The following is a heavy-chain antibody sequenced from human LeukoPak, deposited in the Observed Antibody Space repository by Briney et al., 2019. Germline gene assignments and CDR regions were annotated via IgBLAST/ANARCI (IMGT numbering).Heavy chain of an antibody. Sequence: SGRSLRLSCVASGSTFSRHSIHWVRQAPGKGLDWVAVISYDGSSKYYADSVKGRFTISRDNSKNTLYLQMNSLRAEDTALYYCARDGLDYFGMDVWGQGTTVTVSS. CDR2: ISYDGSSK. V-gene: IGHV3-30-3*01. CDR3: ARDGLDYFGMDV. J-gene: IGHJ6*02. CDR1: GSTFSRHS.